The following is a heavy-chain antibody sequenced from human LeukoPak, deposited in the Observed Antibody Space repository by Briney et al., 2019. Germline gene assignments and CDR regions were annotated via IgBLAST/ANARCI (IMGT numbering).Heavy chain of an antibody. J-gene: IGHJ5*02. CDR2: INHSGST. V-gene: IGHV4-34*01. D-gene: IGHD3-10*01. CDR3: ARGYYGSGSYYSWFDP. CDR1: GGSFSGYY. Sequence: PSETLSLTCAVYGGSFSGYYWSWIRQPPGKGLEWIGEINHSGSTNYNPSLKSRVTISVDTSKNQFSLKLSSVTAADAAVYYCARGYYGSGSYYSWFDPWGQGTLVTVSS.